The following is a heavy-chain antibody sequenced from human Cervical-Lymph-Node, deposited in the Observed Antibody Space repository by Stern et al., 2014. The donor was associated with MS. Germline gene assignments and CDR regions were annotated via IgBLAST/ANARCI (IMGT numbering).Heavy chain of an antibody. J-gene: IGHJ6*02. Sequence: VQLVESGPGLVKPSETLSLTCTVSGGFIKSYYWSWVRQSAGKGLEWIGRFHFSGNSNYNPSLQSRVTMAVDTSKSQFSLKLTSVTAADSAVYYCARDGGFCTNRVCPKYYHSGMDVWGQGTTVTVSS. CDR2: FHFSGNS. CDR1: GGFIKSYY. V-gene: IGHV4-4*07. D-gene: IGHD2-8*01. CDR3: ARDGGFCTNRVCPKYYHSGMDV.